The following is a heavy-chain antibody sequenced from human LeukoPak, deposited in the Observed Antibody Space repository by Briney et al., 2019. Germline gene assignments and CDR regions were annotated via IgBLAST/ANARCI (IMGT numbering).Heavy chain of an antibody. CDR2: IDESGST. CDR1: GGSLSGYS. J-gene: IGHJ3*02. V-gene: IGHV4-34*01. Sequence: SETLSLTCAVYGGSLSGYSWSWIRQPPGEGLQWIGEIDESGSTHYNPSLKSRVTISVDTSKKQFSLKLSSVTAADTAVYYCATYSTGFDIWGQGTVVTVSS. CDR3: ATYSTGFDI. D-gene: IGHD6-19*01.